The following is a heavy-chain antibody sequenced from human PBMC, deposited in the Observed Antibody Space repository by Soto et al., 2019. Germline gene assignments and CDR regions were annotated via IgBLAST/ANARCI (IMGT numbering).Heavy chain of an antibody. J-gene: IGHJ4*02. Sequence: SETLSLTCAVSGGSISSSNWWSWVRQPPGKGLEWIGEIYHSGSTYYNPSLKSRVTISVDRSKNQFSLKLSSVTAADTAVYYCARGVTTVTTFDYWGQGTLVTVSS. CDR3: ARGVTTVTTFDY. V-gene: IGHV4-4*02. CDR2: IYHSGST. CDR1: GGSISSSNW. D-gene: IGHD4-17*01.